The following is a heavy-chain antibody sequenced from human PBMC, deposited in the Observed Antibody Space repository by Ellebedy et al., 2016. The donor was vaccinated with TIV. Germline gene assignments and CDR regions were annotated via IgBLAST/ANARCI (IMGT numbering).Heavy chain of an antibody. J-gene: IGHJ4*02. CDR3: ARGLPIGSSGCDY. Sequence: PGGSLRLSCAASGFAFSNYGMNWVRQAPGKGLEWLASISGISNTIYYADSVKGRFTISRDNAENSLNLQMSSLRAEDSALYYCARGLPIGSSGCDYWGQGTLVTVSS. CDR2: ISGISNTI. D-gene: IGHD6-19*01. CDR1: GFAFSNYG. V-gene: IGHV3-48*01.